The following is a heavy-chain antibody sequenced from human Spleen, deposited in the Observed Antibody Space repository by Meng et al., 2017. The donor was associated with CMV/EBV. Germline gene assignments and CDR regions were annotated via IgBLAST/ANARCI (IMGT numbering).Heavy chain of an antibody. D-gene: IGHD3/OR15-3a*01. J-gene: IGHJ6*02. Sequence: GESLKISCAASGFSFSSYAMHWVRQAPGKGLEWVAFIRYDGSNKYYADSVKGRFTISRDNSKNTLYLQMNSLRAEDTAVYYCAKTPPGDWFYNYGLDVWGQGTTVTVSS. CDR3: AKTPPGDWFYNYGLDV. CDR1: GFSFSSYA. CDR2: IRYDGSNK. V-gene: IGHV3-30*02.